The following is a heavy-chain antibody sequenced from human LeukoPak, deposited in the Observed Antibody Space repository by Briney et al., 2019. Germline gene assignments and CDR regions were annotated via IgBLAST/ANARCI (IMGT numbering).Heavy chain of an antibody. Sequence: GGSLRLSCAASGFTFSSYAMHWVRQASGKGLEWVGRIRSKANSYATAYAASVKGRFTISRDDSKNTAYLQMNSLKTEDTAVYYCTRRGDYYDSSGYDYWGQGTLVTVSS. CDR3: TRRGDYYDSSGYDY. CDR1: GFTFSSYA. CDR2: IRSKANSYAT. J-gene: IGHJ4*02. V-gene: IGHV3-73*01. D-gene: IGHD3-22*01.